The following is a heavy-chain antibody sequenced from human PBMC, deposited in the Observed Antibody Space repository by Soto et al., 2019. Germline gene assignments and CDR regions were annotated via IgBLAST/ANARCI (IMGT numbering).Heavy chain of an antibody. D-gene: IGHD6-19*01. J-gene: IGHJ6*02. CDR3: AMLGGWSGGSSGMDV. CDR1: GLIFSDYH. V-gene: IGHV3-72*01. CDR2: IRRKANSYTT. Sequence: RGSLRLSCAASGLIFSDYHMDWVRQAPGKGMEWVGRIRRKANSYTTEYAASVKGRFTISRDDSKNSLYLQMNSLKSEDTAVYYCAMLGGWSGGSSGMDVWGQGTTVTVSS.